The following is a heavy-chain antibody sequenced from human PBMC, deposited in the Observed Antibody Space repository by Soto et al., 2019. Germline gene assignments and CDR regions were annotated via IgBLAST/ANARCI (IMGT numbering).Heavy chain of an antibody. D-gene: IGHD1-7*01. CDR2: IYYSGST. CDR3: AREATGTTGYYYYGMDV. Sequence: SETLSLTCTVSGGSISSGDYYWSWIRQPPGKGLEWIGYIYYSGSTYYNPSLKSRVTISVDTSKNQFSLKLSSVTAADTAVYYCAREATGTTGYYYYGMDVWGQGTTVTVSS. CDR1: GGSISSGDYY. V-gene: IGHV4-30-4*01. J-gene: IGHJ6*02.